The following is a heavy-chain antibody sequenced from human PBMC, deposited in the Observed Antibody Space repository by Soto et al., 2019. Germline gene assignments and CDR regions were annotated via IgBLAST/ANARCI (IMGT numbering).Heavy chain of an antibody. Sequence: QVQLVESGGGFVKPGGSLRLSCAASGFTFSDYYMSWIRQAPGKGLEWVSYISSGCTTIYYADSVKGRFTISRDDAKNSLYLQMNSLRPEDTAVYFCATKGGGFYFGFDPWGQGTLVTVSS. CDR1: GFTFSDYY. D-gene: IGHD3-22*01. V-gene: IGHV3-11*01. CDR2: ISSGCTTI. J-gene: IGHJ5*02. CDR3: ATKGGGFYFGFDP.